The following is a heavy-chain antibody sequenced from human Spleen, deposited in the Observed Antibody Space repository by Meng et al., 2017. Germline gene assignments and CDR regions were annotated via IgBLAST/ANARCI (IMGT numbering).Heavy chain of an antibody. J-gene: IGHJ4*02. CDR1: GDSVSSNTAA. D-gene: IGHD6-19*01. V-gene: IGHV6-1*01. Sequence: QVQLQQSGPGLVKPSQTLPLTCAISGDSVSSNTAAWNWFRQSPSRGLEWLGRTYCRSIWYTDYVPSVKGRITVNPDTSRNQFSLHLTSVTPDDTAIYYCARDPGWTLDCWGQGILVTVSS. CDR3: ARDPGWTLDC. CDR2: TYCRSIWYT.